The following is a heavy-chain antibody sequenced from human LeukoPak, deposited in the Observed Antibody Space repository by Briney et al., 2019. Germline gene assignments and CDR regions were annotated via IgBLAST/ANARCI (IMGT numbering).Heavy chain of an antibody. CDR2: IYYSGST. D-gene: IGHD3-3*01. CDR3: ARGVPEYYDFWSGYFYYFDY. V-gene: IGHV4-59*01. CDR1: GGSLSGYY. J-gene: IGHJ4*02. Sequence: SETLSLTCAVYGGSLSGYYWSWIRQPPGKGLEWIGYIYYSGSTNYNPSLKSRVTISVDTSKNQFSLKLTSVTAADTAVYYCARGVPEYYDFWSGYFYYFDYWGQGTLVTVSS.